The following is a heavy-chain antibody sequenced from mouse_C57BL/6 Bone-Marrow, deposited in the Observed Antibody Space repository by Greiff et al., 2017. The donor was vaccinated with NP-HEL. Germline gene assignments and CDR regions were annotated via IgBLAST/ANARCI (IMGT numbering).Heavy chain of an antibody. CDR2: ISSGGSYT. D-gene: IGHD2-2*01. Sequence: EVNVVESGGDLVKPGGSLKLSCAASGFTFSSYGMSWVRQTPDKRLEWVATISSGGSYTYYPDSVKGRFTISRDNAKNTLYLQMSSLKSEDTAMYYCARQRWAWFLNWYFDVCGAGTTVTVSS. J-gene: IGHJ1*01. CDR1: GFTFSSYG. CDR3: ARQRWAWFLNWYFDV. V-gene: IGHV5-6*01.